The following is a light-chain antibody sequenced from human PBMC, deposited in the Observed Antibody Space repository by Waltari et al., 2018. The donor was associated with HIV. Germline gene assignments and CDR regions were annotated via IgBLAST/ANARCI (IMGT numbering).Light chain of an antibody. V-gene: IGKV3-20*01. J-gene: IGKJ1*01. CDR1: QSVSANF. CDR2: GAS. Sequence: VLTQSPCPLSLSPGDRAILSCRASQSVSANFLGWYQQRPGQAPRLLVHGASRRATATPARFSCGGSGTDFTLIISRLQPEDFAVYYCQQCATSPWTFGQGTTV. CDR3: QQCATSPWT.